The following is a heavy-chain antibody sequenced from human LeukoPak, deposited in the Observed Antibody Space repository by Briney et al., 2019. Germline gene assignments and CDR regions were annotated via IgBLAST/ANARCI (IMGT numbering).Heavy chain of an antibody. CDR2: IGTYNGNP. V-gene: IGHV1-18*01. CDR1: GYTFTAYA. J-gene: IGHJ3*01. CDR3: AREDPGGAFDV. Sequence: APVKVSCKASGYTFTAYAISWVRQAPGQGLEWMGWIGTYNGNPDYAQNLQGRVTMTTDTSTSTAYMELRNLKSDDTAVYYCAREDPGGAFDVWGRGTMVTVSS. D-gene: IGHD3-16*01.